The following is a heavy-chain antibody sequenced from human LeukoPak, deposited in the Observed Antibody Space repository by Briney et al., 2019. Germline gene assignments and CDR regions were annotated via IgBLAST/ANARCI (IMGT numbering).Heavy chain of an antibody. CDR2: ISGSGGST. CDR1: GFTFSSYA. Sequence: LAGGSLRLSCAASGFTFSSYAMSWVRQAPGKGLEWVSAISGSGGSTYYADFVKGRFTISRDNSKNTLYLQMNSLRAEDTAVYYCARASIAAVSYPHYFDYWGQGTLVTVSS. J-gene: IGHJ4*02. V-gene: IGHV3-23*01. D-gene: IGHD6-13*01. CDR3: ARASIAAVSYPHYFDY.